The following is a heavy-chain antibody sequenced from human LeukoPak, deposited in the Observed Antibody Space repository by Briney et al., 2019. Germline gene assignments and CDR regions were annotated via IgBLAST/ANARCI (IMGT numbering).Heavy chain of an antibody. D-gene: IGHD5-24*01. CDR1: GFTFSNAW. CDR2: IKSKTDGGTT. Sequence: GGSLGLSCAASGFTFSNAWMSWVRQAPGKGLEWVGHIKSKTDGGTTDYAAPVKGRFTISRDDSKNTLYLQMDSLKTEDTAVYYCTTEAGDDWGQGTLVTVSS. CDR3: TTEAGDD. J-gene: IGHJ4*02. V-gene: IGHV3-15*01.